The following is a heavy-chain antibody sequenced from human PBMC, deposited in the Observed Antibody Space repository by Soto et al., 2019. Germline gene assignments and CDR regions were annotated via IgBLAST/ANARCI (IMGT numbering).Heavy chain of an antibody. V-gene: IGHV3-48*03. J-gene: IGHJ6*02. Sequence: GGSLRLSCVASGFTFGGHEMAWVRQAPGKGLEWVSYISDSGSTIKYADSVKGRFTISRDNRKKSLYLQMNSLRAEDTAVYYCFPSLRDYGMDVWGQGTTVTVSS. CDR2: ISDSGSTI. D-gene: IGHD3-9*01. CDR1: GFTFGGHE. CDR3: FPSLRDYGMDV.